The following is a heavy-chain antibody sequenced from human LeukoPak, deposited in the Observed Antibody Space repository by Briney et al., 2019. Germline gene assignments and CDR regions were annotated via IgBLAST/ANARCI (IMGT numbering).Heavy chain of an antibody. D-gene: IGHD3-3*01. CDR2: INHSGST. V-gene: IGHV4-34*01. J-gene: IGHJ3*02. Sequence: SETLSLTCAVYGGSFSGYYWSWIRQPPGKGLEWIGEINHSGSTNYNPSLKSRVTISVDTSKNQFSLKLSSVTAADTAVYYCARVAPPGITIFGVVSSRGAFDIWGQGTMVTVSS. CDR3: ARVAPPGITIFGVVSSRGAFDI. CDR1: GGSFSGYY.